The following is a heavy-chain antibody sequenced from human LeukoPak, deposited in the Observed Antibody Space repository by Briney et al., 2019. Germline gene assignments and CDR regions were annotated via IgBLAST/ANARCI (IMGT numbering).Heavy chain of an antibody. CDR1: GFTFSSYA. CDR2: ISGSGGST. V-gene: IGHV3-23*01. Sequence: GGSLRLSCAASGFTFSSYAMSWVRQTPGEGLERVSAISGSGGSTYYADSVKGPFTISRDNSKSTLYLQMTSLRAEDTAAYYCAKDMAAISSWYYFDYWGQGTLVTVSS. J-gene: IGHJ4*02. CDR3: AKDMAAISSWYYFDY. D-gene: IGHD6-13*01.